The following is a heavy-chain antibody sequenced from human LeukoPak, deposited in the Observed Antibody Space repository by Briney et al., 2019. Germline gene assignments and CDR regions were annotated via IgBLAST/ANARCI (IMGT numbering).Heavy chain of an antibody. CDR1: GGSFSGYY. V-gene: IGHV4-34*01. CDR3: ARVPGPMAPRDYYIDV. J-gene: IGHJ6*03. D-gene: IGHD3-10*01. CDR2: INHSGST. Sequence: PSETLSLTCAVYGGSFSGYYWSWIRQPPGKGLEWIGEINHSGSTNYNPSLKSRVTISVDTSKNQFSLKLSSVTAADTAVYYCARVPGPMAPRDYYIDVWGKGTTVTVSS.